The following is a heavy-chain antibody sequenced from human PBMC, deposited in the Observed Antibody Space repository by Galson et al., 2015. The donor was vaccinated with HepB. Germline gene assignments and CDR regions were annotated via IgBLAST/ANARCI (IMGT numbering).Heavy chain of an antibody. CDR1: GGSISSGGYY. CDR3: ARGGGGGWGSGSTSHNWYFDL. J-gene: IGHJ2*01. D-gene: IGHD1-26*01. Sequence: TLSLTCTVSGGSISSGGYYWSWIRQHPGKGLEWIGYIYYSGSTYYNPSLKSRVTISVDTSKNQFSLKLSSVTAADAAVYYCARGGGGGWGSGSTSHNWYFDLWGRGTLVTVSS. V-gene: IGHV4-31*03. CDR2: IYYSGST.